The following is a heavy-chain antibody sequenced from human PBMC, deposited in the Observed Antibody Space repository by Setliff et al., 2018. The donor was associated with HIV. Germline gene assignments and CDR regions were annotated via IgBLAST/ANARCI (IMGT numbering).Heavy chain of an antibody. CDR2: IIPFFATA. CDR3: ARDLAY. V-gene: IGHV1-69*13. CDR1: GGTFSRYA. J-gene: IGHJ4*02. Sequence: GASVKVSCKASGGTFSRYAISWVRQAPGQGLEWLGEIIPFFATANYAQKFQGRVTITADESTSTVFMQLSSLRSEDTAVYYCARDLAYWGQGTLVTVSS.